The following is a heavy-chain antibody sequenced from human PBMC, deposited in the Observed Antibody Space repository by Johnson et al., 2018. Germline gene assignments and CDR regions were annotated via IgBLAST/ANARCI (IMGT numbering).Heavy chain of an antibody. CDR2: ISYDGGNQ. D-gene: IGHD1/OR15-1a*01. V-gene: IGHV3-30*01. J-gene: IGHJ3*02. CDR3: ARPRENNLGPDAFYT. CDR1: GFTFGNYA. Sequence: QVQLVESGGAVVQPGTSLRLSCAASGFTFGNYAVHWVRQAPGMRPEWVAVISYDGGNQYYADSVEGRFTISRDNSGNTLYLHRNRLTTEDTAGDAWARPRENNLGPDAFYTWGQGTVVTVSS.